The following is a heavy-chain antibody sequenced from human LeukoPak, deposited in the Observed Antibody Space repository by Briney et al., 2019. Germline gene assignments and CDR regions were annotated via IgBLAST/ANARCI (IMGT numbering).Heavy chain of an antibody. CDR1: GGSISSSNW. Sequence: SGTLSLTCAVSGGSISSSNWWSWVRQPPGKGLEWIGEIYHSGSTNYNPSLKSRVTISVDKSKNQFSLKPSSVTAADTAVYYCARHVVVVAADYFDYWGQGTLVTVSS. CDR2: IYHSGST. V-gene: IGHV4-4*02. D-gene: IGHD2-15*01. J-gene: IGHJ4*02. CDR3: ARHVVVVAADYFDY.